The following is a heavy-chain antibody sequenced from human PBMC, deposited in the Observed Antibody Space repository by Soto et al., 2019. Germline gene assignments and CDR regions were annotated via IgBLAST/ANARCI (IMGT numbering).Heavy chain of an antibody. Sequence: QVQLQESGPGLVKPSETLSLTCTVSGGSISSYYWSWIRQPPGKGLEWIGYIYYSGSTNYNPSLKSRVPISVDTSKNQFSLKLSSVTAADTAVYYCARQTRVYCSGGSCYPFRAFDIWGQGTMVTVSS. V-gene: IGHV4-59*08. D-gene: IGHD2-15*01. CDR1: GGSISSYY. J-gene: IGHJ3*02. CDR2: IYYSGST. CDR3: ARQTRVYCSGGSCYPFRAFDI.